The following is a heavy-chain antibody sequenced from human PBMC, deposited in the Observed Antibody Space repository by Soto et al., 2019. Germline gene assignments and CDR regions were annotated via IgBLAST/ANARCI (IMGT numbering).Heavy chain of an antibody. J-gene: IGHJ6*02. CDR2: INAGNGNT. CDR1: GYTFTSYA. CDR3: ARDNDSSGYYFPDPLYYYYYGMDV. D-gene: IGHD3-22*01. Sequence: PSVEVSCKASGYTFTSYAMHWVRQAPGQRLEWMGWINAGNGNTKYSQKFQGRVTITRDTSASTAYMELSSLRSEDTAVYYCARDNDSSGYYFPDPLYYYYYGMDVWDQGTTVTVSS. V-gene: IGHV1-3*01.